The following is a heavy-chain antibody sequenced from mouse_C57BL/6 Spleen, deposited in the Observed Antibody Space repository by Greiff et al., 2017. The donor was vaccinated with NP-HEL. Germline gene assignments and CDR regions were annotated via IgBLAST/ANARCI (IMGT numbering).Heavy chain of an antibody. CDR1: GFTFSDYG. Sequence: EVMLVESGGGLVKPGGSLKLSCAASGFTFSDYGMHWVRQAPEKGLEWVAYISSGSSTIYYADTVKGRFTISRDNAKNTLFLQMTSLRSEDTAMYYCARQGLGPLDYWGQGTTLTVSS. J-gene: IGHJ2*01. D-gene: IGHD4-1*01. V-gene: IGHV5-17*01. CDR2: ISSGSSTI. CDR3: ARQGLGPLDY.